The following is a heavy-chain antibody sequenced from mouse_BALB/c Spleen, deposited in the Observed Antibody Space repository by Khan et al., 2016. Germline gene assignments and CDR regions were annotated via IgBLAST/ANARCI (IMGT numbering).Heavy chain of an antibody. D-gene: IGHD2-14*01. V-gene: IGHV5-6-3*01. CDR1: GFTFSTYA. J-gene: IGHJ4*01. CDR2: INHNGGST. CDR3: ARVRHTLDY. Sequence: EVQLKESGGALVQPGGSLKLSCAASGFTFSTYAMSWVRQTPDKRLELVATINHNGGSTYYPDSVKGRFTISRDNAKNTLYLQMSSLKSEDTAIYYCARVRHTLDYWGQGTSVTVSS.